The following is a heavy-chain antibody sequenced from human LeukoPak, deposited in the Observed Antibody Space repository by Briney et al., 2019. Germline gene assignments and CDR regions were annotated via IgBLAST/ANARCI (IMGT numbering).Heavy chain of an antibody. CDR3: ARRRIAAAGTGYYYGMDV. V-gene: IGHV5-10-1*01. Sequence: GESLKISFKGSGYSFTSYWISWVRQMPGKGLEWMVRIDPSDSYTNYSPACQGHVTISADQSTSTAYLQWSSLKDSDTAMYYCARRRIAAAGTGYYYGMDVWGQGTTVTVSS. CDR1: GYSFTSYW. D-gene: IGHD6-13*01. CDR2: IDPSDSYT. J-gene: IGHJ6*02.